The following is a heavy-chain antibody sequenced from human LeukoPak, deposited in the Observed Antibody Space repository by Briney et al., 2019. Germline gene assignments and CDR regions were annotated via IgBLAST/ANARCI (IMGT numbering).Heavy chain of an antibody. CDR3: ARQGCSGYAFDI. D-gene: IGHD2-15*01. Sequence: GGSLRLSCAASGFTFSSYEMNWVREAPGKGLEWVSYINNGGSIIYYADSVKGRFTISRDNAKNSLYLQMNSLRAEDTAVYYCARQGCSGYAFDIWGQGTMVTVSS. CDR1: GFTFSSYE. CDR2: INNGGSII. V-gene: IGHV3-48*03. J-gene: IGHJ3*02.